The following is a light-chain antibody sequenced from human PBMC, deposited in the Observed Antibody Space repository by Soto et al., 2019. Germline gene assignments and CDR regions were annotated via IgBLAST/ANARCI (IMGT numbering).Light chain of an antibody. CDR1: QGIRSH. J-gene: IGKJ1*01. CDR2: TAS. CDR3: QQLNGYPPWT. V-gene: IGKV1-9*01. Sequence: DIQLTQSPSFLPASVGGGVTITCRASQGIRSHLAWYQQKPGKAPKLLIYTASTLHSGVPSRFSGGGSGTEFTLTISSLQPEDFATYYCQQLNGYPPWTFGQGTKVDIK.